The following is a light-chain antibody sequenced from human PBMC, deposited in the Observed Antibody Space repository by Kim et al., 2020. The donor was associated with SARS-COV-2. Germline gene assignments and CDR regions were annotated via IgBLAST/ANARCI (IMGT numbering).Light chain of an antibody. CDR1: KLGVKY. CDR2: RDS. Sequence: PGQTAGITCSGNKLGVKYVSWYQQRPGQSPVLVIYRDSKRPSGIPERFSGSTSGNTATLTVSGTQAMDEADYYCQAWDSSTAGVIFGGGTQLTVL. V-gene: IGLV3-1*01. CDR3: QAWDSSTAGVI. J-gene: IGLJ2*01.